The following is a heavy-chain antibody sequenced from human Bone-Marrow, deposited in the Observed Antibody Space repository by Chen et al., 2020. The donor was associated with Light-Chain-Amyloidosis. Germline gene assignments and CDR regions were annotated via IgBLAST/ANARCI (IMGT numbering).Heavy chain of an antibody. CDR1: GGTFSAFG. CDR2: IIPLFRTT. V-gene: IGHV1-69*06. CDR3: AHLRPPRGDYGDAGDY. D-gene: IGHD4-17*01. J-gene: IGHJ4*02. Sequence: QVQLVQSGAEVKKPGSSVKVPCKASGGTFSAFGFGWVWVRQAPGQGLEWMGGIIPLFRTTKYAQNFQGRVSITADKFTNTVYMELSSLRSEDTAVYYCAHLRPPRGDYGDAGDYWGQGTQVTVSS.